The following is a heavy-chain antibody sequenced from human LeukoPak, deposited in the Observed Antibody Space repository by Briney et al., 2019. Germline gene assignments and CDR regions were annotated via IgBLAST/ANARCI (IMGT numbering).Heavy chain of an antibody. Sequence: GRSLRLSCAASGFTFSSYGMHWVRQAPGKGLEWVAVISYDGSNKYYADSVKGRFTISRDNSKNTLYLQMNSLRAEDTAVYYCARDRGSSSSPWGQGTLVTVSS. CDR3: ARDRGSSSSP. J-gene: IGHJ5*02. V-gene: IGHV3-30*03. CDR2: ISYDGSNK. CDR1: GFTFSSYG. D-gene: IGHD6-13*01.